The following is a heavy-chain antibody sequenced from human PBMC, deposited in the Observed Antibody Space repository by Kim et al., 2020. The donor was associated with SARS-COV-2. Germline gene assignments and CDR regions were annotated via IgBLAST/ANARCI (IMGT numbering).Heavy chain of an antibody. J-gene: IGHJ2*01. CDR2: IYYSGST. CDR3: ARGEYSGSCYFAL. V-gene: IGHV4-30-4*01. Sequence: SETLSLTCTVSGGSISSGDYYWTWIRQPPGKGLEWIGYIYYSGSTYYNPSLKSQVTISVDTSKNQFSLNLSSVSAADTAVHYCARGEYSGSCYFALWGRGTLVTVSS. CDR1: GGSISSGDYY. D-gene: IGHD6-6*01.